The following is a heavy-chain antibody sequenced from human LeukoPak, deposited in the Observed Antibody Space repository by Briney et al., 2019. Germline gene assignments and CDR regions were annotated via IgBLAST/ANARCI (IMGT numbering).Heavy chain of an antibody. CDR3: ARLQGYSLGYQYFYYMDV. V-gene: IGHV3-53*01. CDR2: VYSGITT. CDR1: GFIVGDTH. Sequence: GGSLRLSCAGSGFIVGDTHMTWVRQAPGKGLEWVSLVYSGITTHYADSVKGRFSISRDHSNNILYLQMNTLRAEDTAVYYCARLQGYSLGYQYFYYMDVWGTGTTVTISS. D-gene: IGHD5-18*01. J-gene: IGHJ6*03.